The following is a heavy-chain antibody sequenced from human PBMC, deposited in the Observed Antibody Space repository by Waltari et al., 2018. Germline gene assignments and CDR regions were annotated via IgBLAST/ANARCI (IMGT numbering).Heavy chain of an antibody. CDR1: GFSFPDFTSG. CDR3: TNGFGFFVH. V-gene: IGHV3-48*01. CDR2: ISPDGKSF. J-gene: IGHJ4*02. D-gene: IGHD3-16*01. Sequence: DVQLVESGGGLVQPGKSLRLSGKAPGFSFPDFTSGMTWVRQAPGKGLERVAYISPDGKSFFYADSVRGRFTISRDNANNSVFLQMSNLRVDDTAVYFCTNGFGFFVHWGQGTLVTVSS.